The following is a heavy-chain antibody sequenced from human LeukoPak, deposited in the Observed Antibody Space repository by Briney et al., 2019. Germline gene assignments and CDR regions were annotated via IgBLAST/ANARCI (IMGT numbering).Heavy chain of an antibody. CDR1: GFTFSSYE. V-gene: IGHV3-30*18. CDR2: ISYDGSNK. D-gene: IGHD5-12*01. J-gene: IGHJ4*02. Sequence: GGSLRLSCAASGFTFSSYEMNWVRQAPGKGLEWVAVISYDGSNKYYADSVKGRFTISRDNSKNTLYLQMNSLRAEDTALYYSGNAPGGGYSAYDLDCWGQGTLVTASS. CDR3: GNAPGGGYSAYDLDC.